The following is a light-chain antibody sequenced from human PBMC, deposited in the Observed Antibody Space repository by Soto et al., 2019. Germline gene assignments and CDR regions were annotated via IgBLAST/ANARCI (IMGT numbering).Light chain of an antibody. CDR2: AAS. J-gene: IGKJ4*01. V-gene: IGKV1-39*01. CDR3: QQSNSDPT. Sequence: DIQMTQSPSSLSASVGDRVTIACRAGQSISTYLNWYQQKPGKAPKLLIFAASSLKSGVPSRFSGSGSGTDFTLTIHSLQLEDFATYYCQQSNSDPTFGGGTKVEIK. CDR1: QSISTY.